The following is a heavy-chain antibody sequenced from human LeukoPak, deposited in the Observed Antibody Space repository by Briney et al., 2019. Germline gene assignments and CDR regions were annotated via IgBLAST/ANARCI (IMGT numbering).Heavy chain of an antibody. Sequence: KPSETLSLTCTVPGDSINSYHWSWIRQSAGKGLQWIGRVHISGSTNYNPSLKSRVAISMDKSKNQFSLKLNSVTAADTAAYYCARDDSSRDGSGGYHDWGQGTLVTVSS. J-gene: IGHJ4*02. CDR2: VHISGST. D-gene: IGHD3-22*01. V-gene: IGHV4-4*07. CDR1: GDSINSYH. CDR3: ARDDSSRDGSGGYHD.